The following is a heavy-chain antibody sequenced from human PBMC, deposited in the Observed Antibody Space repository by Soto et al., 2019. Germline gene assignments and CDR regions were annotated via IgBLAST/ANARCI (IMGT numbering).Heavy chain of an antibody. D-gene: IGHD3-22*01. CDR1: GFSFSSYG. J-gene: IGHJ4*02. Sequence: QVQLVESGGGVVQPGTSLRLSCAASGFSFSSYGMHWVRQTPGKGLEWVAGISYDGSNKYYVDSMKGRLIISRDSSKNTLDLQMNSLRAEDTAVYYCAKDTYYHDSSGYYVFDSWGQGTLVTVSS. CDR3: AKDTYYHDSSGYYVFDS. V-gene: IGHV3-30*18. CDR2: ISYDGSNK.